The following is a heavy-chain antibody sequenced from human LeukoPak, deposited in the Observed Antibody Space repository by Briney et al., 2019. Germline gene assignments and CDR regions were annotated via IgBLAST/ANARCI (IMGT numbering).Heavy chain of an antibody. D-gene: IGHD3-22*01. CDR3: ARPTMIGAFDI. V-gene: IGHV3-33*08. CDR1: GFTFSSYG. Sequence: GGSLRLSCAASGFTFSSYGMHWVRQAPGKGLEWVAVIWYGGSNKYYADSVKGRFTISRDNSKNTLYLQMNSLRAEDTAVYYCARPTMIGAFDIWGQGTMVTVSS. J-gene: IGHJ3*02. CDR2: IWYGGSNK.